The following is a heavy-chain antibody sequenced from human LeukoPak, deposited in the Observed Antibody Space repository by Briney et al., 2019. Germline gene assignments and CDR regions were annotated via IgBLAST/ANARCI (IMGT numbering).Heavy chain of an antibody. Sequence: SETLSLTCTVSGGSISSYYWTWIRQPPGKGLEWIGYIYSSGRTNYNPSLKSQVAMSVDTSKNQFSLKVISVTAADTAVYYCARLSAGFNSSYWFDPWGQGTPDTVSS. J-gene: IGHJ5*02. CDR3: ARLSAGFNSSYWFDP. V-gene: IGHV4-4*09. CDR2: IYSSGRT. CDR1: GGSISSYY. D-gene: IGHD2/OR15-2a*01.